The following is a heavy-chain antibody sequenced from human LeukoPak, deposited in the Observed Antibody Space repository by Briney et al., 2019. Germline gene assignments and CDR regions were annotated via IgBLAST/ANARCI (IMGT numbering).Heavy chain of an antibody. V-gene: IGHV3-33*01. CDR3: ARDCIAYYDSSDPYYYYGMDV. J-gene: IGHJ6*02. D-gene: IGHD3-22*01. CDR1: GFTFSSYG. Sequence: PGRSLRLSCAASGFTFSSYGMHWVRQAPGEGLEWVAVIWYDGSNKYYADSVKGRFTISRDNSKNTLYLQMNSLRAEDTAVYYCARDCIAYYDSSDPYYYYGMDVWGQGTTVTVSS. CDR2: IWYDGSNK.